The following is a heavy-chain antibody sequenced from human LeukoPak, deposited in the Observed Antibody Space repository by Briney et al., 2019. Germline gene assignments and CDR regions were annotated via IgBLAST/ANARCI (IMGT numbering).Heavy chain of an antibody. CDR2: INSDGSST. CDR1: GFTFSRYW. V-gene: IGHV3-74*01. D-gene: IGHD6-19*01. CDR3: ARDPDSSGWSSKDY. J-gene: IGHJ4*02. Sequence: PGGSVRLSCAASGFTFSRYWMHWVRQAPGKGLVWVSRINSDGSSTTYADSVRGRFTISRDNAKNTLYMQMNSLRAEDTAVYYCARDPDSSGWSSKDYWGQGTLVRVSS.